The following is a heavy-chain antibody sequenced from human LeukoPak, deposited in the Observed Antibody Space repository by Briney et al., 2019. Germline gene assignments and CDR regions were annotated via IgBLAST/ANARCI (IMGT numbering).Heavy chain of an antibody. CDR3: ARVGYYESSGYYEY. D-gene: IGHD3-22*01. CDR1: GYTLTDYY. V-gene: IGHV1-2*06. Sequence: ASVKVSCKASGYTLTDYYMHWVRQAPGQGLEWMGRINPNSGSTNYAQKFQGRVTMTRDTSIGTVYMELSRLRSDDTAVYYCARVGYYESSGYYEYWGQGTLVTVSS. J-gene: IGHJ4*02. CDR2: INPNSGST.